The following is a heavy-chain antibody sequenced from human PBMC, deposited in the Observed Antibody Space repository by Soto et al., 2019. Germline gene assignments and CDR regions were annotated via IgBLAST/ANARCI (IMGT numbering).Heavy chain of an antibody. J-gene: IGHJ4*02. D-gene: IGHD3-22*01. Sequence: PSETLSLTCAVSGGSISSGGYSWSWIRQPPGKGLEWIGYIYHSGSTYYNPSLKSRVTISVDRSKNQFSLKLSSVTAADTAVYYCARGETYYYDSSGYYTPPHFDYWGQGTLVTVSS. V-gene: IGHV4-30-2*01. CDR1: GGSISSGGYS. CDR3: ARGETYYYDSSGYYTPPHFDY. CDR2: IYHSGST.